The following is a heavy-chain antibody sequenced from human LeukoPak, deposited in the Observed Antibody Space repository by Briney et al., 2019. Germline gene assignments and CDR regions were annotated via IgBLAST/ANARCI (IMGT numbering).Heavy chain of an antibody. CDR3: AKVPVFSLTISEVVTDDAFDI. V-gene: IGHV3-23*01. CDR1: GFTFSSYA. CDR2: ISGSGGST. D-gene: IGHD3-3*01. Sequence: GSLRLSCVASGFTFSSYAMSWVRQAPGKGLEWVSAISGSGGSTYYADSVKGRFTISRDNSKNTLYLQMNSLRAEDTAVYYCAKVPVFSLTISEVVTDDAFDIWGQGTIVTVSS. J-gene: IGHJ3*02.